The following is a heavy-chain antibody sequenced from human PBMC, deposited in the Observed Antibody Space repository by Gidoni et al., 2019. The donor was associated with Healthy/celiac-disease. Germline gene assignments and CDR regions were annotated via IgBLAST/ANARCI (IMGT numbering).Heavy chain of an antibody. V-gene: IGHV4-34*01. CDR2: INHSGRT. CDR1: GGSFSGYY. D-gene: IGHD6-13*01. CDR3: ARGGSYLFAGKRLVRWFDP. J-gene: IGHJ5*02. Sequence: QVQLQQWGAGLLKPSETLSLTCAVYGGSFSGYYWSWIRQPPGKGLEWIGEINHSGRTNYNPSLKSRVTISVDTSKNQFSLKLSSVTAADTAVYYCARGGSYLFAGKRLVRWFDPWGQGTLVTVSS.